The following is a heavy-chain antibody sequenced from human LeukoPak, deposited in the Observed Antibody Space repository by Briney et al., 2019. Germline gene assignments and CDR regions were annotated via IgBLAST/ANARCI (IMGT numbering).Heavy chain of an antibody. CDR2: IYYSGSN. Sequence: SETLSLTCTVSGGSISSYYWSWIRRPPGKGLEWIGYIYYSGSNNYNPSLKSRLTIPVDTSTNQFSLKLSSVTAADTAVYYCAGTYYDFWSGYQAAYYGMDVWGQGTTVTVSS. D-gene: IGHD3-3*01. J-gene: IGHJ6*02. V-gene: IGHV4-59*01. CDR1: GGSISSYY. CDR3: AGTYYDFWSGYQAAYYGMDV.